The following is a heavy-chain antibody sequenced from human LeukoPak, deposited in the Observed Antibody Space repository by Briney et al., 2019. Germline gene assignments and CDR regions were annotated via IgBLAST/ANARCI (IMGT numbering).Heavy chain of an antibody. J-gene: IGHJ4*02. CDR3: ARRFLEWGIDY. Sequence: SHTLSLTCTVSGGSISSSSYYWGWIRQPPGKGLEWIGSIYYSGSTYYNPSLKSRVTISVDTSKNQFSLKLSSVTAADTAVYYCARRFLEWGIDYWGQGTLVTVSS. V-gene: IGHV4-39*01. CDR1: GGSISSSSYY. D-gene: IGHD3-3*01. CDR2: IYYSGST.